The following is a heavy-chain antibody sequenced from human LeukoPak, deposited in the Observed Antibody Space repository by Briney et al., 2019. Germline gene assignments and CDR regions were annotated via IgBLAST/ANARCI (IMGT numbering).Heavy chain of an antibody. CDR2: IKSKTDGETT. V-gene: IGHV3-15*01. J-gene: IGHJ4*02. CDR3: TTDLGTYYHGSQRLIPIDY. Sequence: PGGSLGLSCVGSGFPFTNAWMSWVRQAPGKGLEWIGRIKSKTDGETTNYAEPVRGRFTISRDDSKSAVYLQMNSLKIEDTAVYYCTTDLGTYYHGSQRLIPIDYWGQGTLVTVSS. CDR1: GFPFTNAW. D-gene: IGHD3-10*01.